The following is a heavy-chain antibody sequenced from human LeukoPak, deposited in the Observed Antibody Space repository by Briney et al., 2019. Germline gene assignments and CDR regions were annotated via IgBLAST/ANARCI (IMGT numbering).Heavy chain of an antibody. CDR3: ARASSGSYDYYYYYMDV. J-gene: IGHJ6*03. CDR2: IIPIFGTA. D-gene: IGHD1-26*01. CDR1: GGTFSSYA. V-gene: IGHV1-69*13. Sequence: ASVKVSCKASGGTFSSYAISWVRQAPGQGLEWMGGIIPIFGTANYAQKFQGRVTITADESTSTAYMELSSLRSEDTAVYYCARASSGSYDYYYYYMDVWGKGTTVTVSS.